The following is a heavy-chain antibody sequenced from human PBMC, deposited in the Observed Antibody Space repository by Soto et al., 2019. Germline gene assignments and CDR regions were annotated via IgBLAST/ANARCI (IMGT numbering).Heavy chain of an antibody. J-gene: IGHJ2*01. Sequence: EVQLVESGGGLVKPGGSLRLSCAASGFTFSSYSMNWVRQAPGKGLEWVSSISSSSSYIYYADSVKGRFTISRDNAKNSLYLQMNSLRAEDTAVYYCARYGGYDFWSGDSEGYFDLWGRGTLVTVSS. CDR1: GFTFSSYS. CDR3: ARYGGYDFWSGDSEGYFDL. D-gene: IGHD3-3*01. CDR2: ISSSSSYI. V-gene: IGHV3-21*01.